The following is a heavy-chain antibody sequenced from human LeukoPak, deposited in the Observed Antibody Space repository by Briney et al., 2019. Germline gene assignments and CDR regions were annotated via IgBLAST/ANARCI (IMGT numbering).Heavy chain of an antibody. CDR2: ISSSSSYI. Sequence: GGSLRLSCAASGFTFSSYSMNWVRQAPGKGLEWVSSISSSSSYIYYADSVKGRFTISRDNAKNSLYLQMNSLRAEDTAVYHCARELTMVRGSFDYWGQGTLVTVSS. CDR3: ARELTMVRGSFDY. CDR1: GFTFSSYS. D-gene: IGHD3-10*01. V-gene: IGHV3-21*01. J-gene: IGHJ4*02.